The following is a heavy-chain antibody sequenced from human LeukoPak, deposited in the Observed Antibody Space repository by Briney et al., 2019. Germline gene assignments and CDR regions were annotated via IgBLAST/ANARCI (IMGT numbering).Heavy chain of an antibody. CDR3: ARARWSSTGWFLGY. Sequence: GGSLRLSCAASGFTFSSYWMHWVRQAPGKGLVWVSRVNPQGSGTSYTDSVEGRFTISRDNAKDALHLRMDNLRVEDTAVYYCARARWSSTGWFLGYWGQGTLVTVSS. CDR1: GFTFSSYW. CDR2: VNPQGSGT. V-gene: IGHV3-74*01. J-gene: IGHJ4*02. D-gene: IGHD6-19*01.